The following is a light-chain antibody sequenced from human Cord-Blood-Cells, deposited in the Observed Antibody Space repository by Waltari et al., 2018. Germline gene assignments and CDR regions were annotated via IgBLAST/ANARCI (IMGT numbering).Light chain of an antibody. V-gene: IGLV4-69*01. CDR3: QTWGTGIQV. CDR2: LNSDGSH. CDR1: SGHSSYA. J-gene: IGLJ3*02. Sequence: QLVLTQSPPASASLGASVKPTCTLSSGHSSYAIAWLQQQPEKGPRYLMKLNSDGSHSKGDGIPDRFSGSSSGAERYLTISSLQSEDEADYYCQTWGTGIQVFGGGTKLTVL.